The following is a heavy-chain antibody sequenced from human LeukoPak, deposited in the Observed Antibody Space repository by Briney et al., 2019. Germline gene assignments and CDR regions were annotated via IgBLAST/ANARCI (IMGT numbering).Heavy chain of an antibody. CDR1: VGTFSSYA. CDR3: AREFNARYYDFWSGYGYFDY. J-gene: IGHJ4*02. CDR2: IIPILGIA. Sequence: GASVKVSCKASVGTFSSYAISWVRQAPGQGLEWMGRIIPILGIANYAQKFQGRVTITADKSTSTAYMELSSLRFEDTAVYYCAREFNARYYDFWSGYGYFDYWGQGTLVTVSS. V-gene: IGHV1-69*04. D-gene: IGHD3-3*01.